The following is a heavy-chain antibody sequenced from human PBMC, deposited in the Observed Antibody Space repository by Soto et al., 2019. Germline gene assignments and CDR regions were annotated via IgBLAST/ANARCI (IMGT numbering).Heavy chain of an antibody. Sequence: EVQLVESGGGLVQPGGSLKLSCAASGFTFSGSAVHWVRQASGKGLEWLGRIRNKANNYETAYAVSVKDRFTISRDDSKNTAYLQMNSLKTEDTAVYYCTGGASDSSSSFFGSWGQGTLVTVSS. V-gene: IGHV3-73*01. CDR3: TGGASDSSSSFFGS. D-gene: IGHD6-6*01. J-gene: IGHJ5*01. CDR1: GFTFSGSA. CDR2: IRNKANNYET.